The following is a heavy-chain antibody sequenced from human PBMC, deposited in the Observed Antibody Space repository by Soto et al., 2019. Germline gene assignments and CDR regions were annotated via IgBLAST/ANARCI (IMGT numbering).Heavy chain of an antibody. V-gene: IGHV3-23*01. CDR2: ISGSGGST. J-gene: IGHJ1*01. Sequence: GGSLRLSCAASGFTFSSYAMSWVRQAPGKGLEWVSAISGSGGSTYYADSVKGRFTISRDNSKNTLCLQMNSLRAEDTAVYYCAKDFAYYDILTDMDFQHWGQGTLVTVSS. D-gene: IGHD3-9*01. CDR3: AKDFAYYDILTDMDFQH. CDR1: GFTFSSYA.